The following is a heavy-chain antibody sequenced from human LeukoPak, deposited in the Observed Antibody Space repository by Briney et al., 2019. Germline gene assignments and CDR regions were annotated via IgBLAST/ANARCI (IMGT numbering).Heavy chain of an antibody. J-gene: IGHJ6*04. CDR2: IYHSGST. CDR3: ARSRSENYFYGMHV. Sequence: SGTLSLTCAVSGGSIRSSNWWSWVRQPPGKGLEWIGEIYHSGSTNYNPSLKSRVTISVDKSKNQFSLKLSSVTAADTAVYYCARSRSENYFYGMHVWGKGTTVTVSS. V-gene: IGHV4-4*02. CDR1: GGSIRSSNW. D-gene: IGHD5-24*01.